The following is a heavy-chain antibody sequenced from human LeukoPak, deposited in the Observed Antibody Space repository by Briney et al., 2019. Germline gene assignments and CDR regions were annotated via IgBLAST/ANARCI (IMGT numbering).Heavy chain of an antibody. CDR2: IRYDGSNK. V-gene: IGHV3-30*02. Sequence: GGSLRLSCAASGFTFSSYGMHWVRQAPGKGLEGVAFIRYDGSNKYYADSVKGRFTISRDNSKNTLYLQMNSLRAEDTAVYYCAKDHDYGDYVGGDYWGQGTLVTVSS. CDR3: AKDHDYGDYVGGDY. J-gene: IGHJ4*02. CDR1: GFTFSSYG. D-gene: IGHD4-17*01.